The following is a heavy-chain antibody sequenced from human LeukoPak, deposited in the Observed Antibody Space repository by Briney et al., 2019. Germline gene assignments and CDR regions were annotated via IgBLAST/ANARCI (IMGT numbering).Heavy chain of an antibody. CDR3: ARAFAGYCSGGSCYSGATKGYYYYGMDV. CDR1: GGSISSGGYY. D-gene: IGHD2-15*01. J-gene: IGHJ6*02. V-gene: IGHV4-31*03. CDR2: IYYSGST. Sequence: SQTLCLTCTVSGGSISSGGYYWSWIRQHPGKGLEWFGYIYYSGSTYYNPSLNRRVTLSVDTSKNQFSLKLSSVTAADTAVYYCARAFAGYCSGGSCYSGATKGYYYYGMDVWGQGTTVTVSS.